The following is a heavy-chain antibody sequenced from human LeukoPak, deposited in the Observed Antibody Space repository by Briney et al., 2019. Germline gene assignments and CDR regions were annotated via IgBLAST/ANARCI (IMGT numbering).Heavy chain of an antibody. V-gene: IGHV1-69*13. Sequence: SVKVSCKASGGTFSSYAISWVRQAPGQGREWMGGIIPIFGTANYAQKFQGRVTITADESTSTAYMELSSLRSEDTAVHYCGRSIVVVPAAIEPYNWFDPWGQGTLVTVSS. CDR3: GRSIVVVPAAIEPYNWFDP. D-gene: IGHD2-2*01. CDR1: GGTFSSYA. J-gene: IGHJ5*02. CDR2: IIPIFGTA.